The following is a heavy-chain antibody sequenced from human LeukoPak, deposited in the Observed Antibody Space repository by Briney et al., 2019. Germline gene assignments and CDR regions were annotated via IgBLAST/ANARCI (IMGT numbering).Heavy chain of an antibody. CDR2: INTNTGNP. V-gene: IGHV7-4-1*01. CDR3: ARVRGGYCTNGVCYQAFDY. CDR1: GYTFTSYA. Sequence: ASVKVSCKASGYTFTSYAMNWVRQAPGQGLEWMGWINTNTGNPTYAQGFTGRFVFSLDTSVSTAYLQICSLKAEDTAVYYCARVRGGYCTNGVCYQAFDYWGQGTLVTVSS. D-gene: IGHD2-8*01. J-gene: IGHJ4*02.